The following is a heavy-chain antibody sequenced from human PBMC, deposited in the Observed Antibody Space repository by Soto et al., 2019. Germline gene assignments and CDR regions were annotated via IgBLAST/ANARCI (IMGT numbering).Heavy chain of an antibody. CDR1: GFTFSNYW. D-gene: IGHD2-2*01. CDR2: IKQGGSEK. J-gene: IGHJ4*02. V-gene: IGHV3-7*05. Sequence: GGSLRLSCAAAGFTFSNYWMSWVRQAPGKGLEWVANIKQGGSEKYYVDSVKGRLTISRDNAKNSLYLQMSSLRAEDTAVYYCARSGDCSGSNCYAGFDYWGQGTLVTVSS. CDR3: ARSGDCSGSNCYAGFDY.